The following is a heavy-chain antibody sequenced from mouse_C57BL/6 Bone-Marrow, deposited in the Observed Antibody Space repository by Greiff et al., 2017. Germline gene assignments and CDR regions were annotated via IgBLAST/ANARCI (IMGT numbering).Heavy chain of an antibody. Sequence: EVQLVESGGGLVKPGGSLKLSCAASGFTFSSYTMSWVRQTPEKRLEWVATISGGGGNTYYPDSVKGRFTISRDNAKNTLYLQMSSLRSEDTALYYCARGSTMVTGGFAYWGQGTLVTVSA. CDR3: ARGSTMVTGGFAY. CDR2: ISGGGGNT. CDR1: GFTFSSYT. D-gene: IGHD2-2*01. V-gene: IGHV5-9*01. J-gene: IGHJ3*01.